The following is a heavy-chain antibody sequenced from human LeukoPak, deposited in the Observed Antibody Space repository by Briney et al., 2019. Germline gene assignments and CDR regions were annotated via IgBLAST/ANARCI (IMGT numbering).Heavy chain of an antibody. CDR1: GYTFTSYY. CDR3: ARVEIRLLWFGELLYPPFDY. J-gene: IGHJ4*02. Sequence: GASVKVSCKASGYTFTSYYMHWVRQAPGQGLEWMGIINPSGGSTSYAQKFQGRVTMTRDTSTSTVYMGLSSLRSEDTAVYYCARVEIRLLWFGELLYPPFDYWGQGTLVTVSS. D-gene: IGHD3-10*01. V-gene: IGHV1-46*01. CDR2: INPSGGST.